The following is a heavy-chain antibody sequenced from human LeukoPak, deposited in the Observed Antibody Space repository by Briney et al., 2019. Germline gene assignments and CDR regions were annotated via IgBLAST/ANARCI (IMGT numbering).Heavy chain of an antibody. D-gene: IGHD3-10*01. CDR2: ISGSGGST. CDR1: GFTFSSYG. J-gene: IGHJ5*02. CDR3: AKDAKISWFGVNWFDP. Sequence: GGSLRLSCAASGFTFSSYGMSWVRQAPGKGLEWVSAISGSGGSTYYADSVKGRFTISRDNSKNTLYLQMNSLRAEDTAVYYCAKDAKISWFGVNWFDPWGQGTLVTVSS. V-gene: IGHV3-23*01.